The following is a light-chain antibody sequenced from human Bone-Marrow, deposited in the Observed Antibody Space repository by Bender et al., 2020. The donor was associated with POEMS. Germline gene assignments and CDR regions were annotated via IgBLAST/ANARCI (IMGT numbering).Light chain of an antibody. V-gene: IGLV3-1*01. CDR2: QST. CDR3: QTWNSSTGI. CDR1: VLAKKY. Sequence: SYELTQPLSVSVSPGQTARITCSGDVLAKKYGRWFQQKPGQSPVPVIHQSTRRPSGIPERFICSISGNTATLTISKTQAMDEADYYGQTWNSSTGIFGTETNVTVL. J-gene: IGLJ1*01.